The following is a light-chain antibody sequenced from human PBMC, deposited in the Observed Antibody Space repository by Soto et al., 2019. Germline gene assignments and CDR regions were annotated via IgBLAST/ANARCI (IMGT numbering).Light chain of an antibody. V-gene: IGKV1-5*01. CDR2: DAS. CDR1: QSISSW. Sequence: QIPKNNSTLSASVGDRVTITCRASQSISSWLSWYQQKPVKAPKLLIYDASSLESGVPSRFSGSGSGTEFTLTISSLQPDDFATYYCQQYNAHSTWTFAQGTKVAIK. J-gene: IGKJ1*01. CDR3: QQYNAHSTWT.